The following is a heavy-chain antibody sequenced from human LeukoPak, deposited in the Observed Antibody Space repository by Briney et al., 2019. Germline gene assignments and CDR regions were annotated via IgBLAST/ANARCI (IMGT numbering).Heavy chain of an antibody. D-gene: IGHD2-2*01. CDR3: ARGLGYCSSTSCSFDY. CDR1: GGSFSGYY. CDR2: INHSGNT. V-gene: IGHV4-34*01. J-gene: IGHJ4*02. Sequence: SETLSLTCAVYGGSFSGYYWSWIRQPPGKGLEWIGEINHSGNTNYNPSLKSRVIISVDTSKNQFSLQLSSVTAADTAVYYCARGLGYCSSTSCSFDYWGQGTLVTVSS.